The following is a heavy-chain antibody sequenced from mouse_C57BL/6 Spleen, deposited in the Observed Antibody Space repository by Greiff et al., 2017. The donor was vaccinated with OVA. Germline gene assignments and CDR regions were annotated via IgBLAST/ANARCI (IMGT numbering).Heavy chain of an antibody. Sequence: EVNLVESGAELVKPGASVKLSCTASGFNIKDYYMHWVKQRTEQGLEWIGRIDPEDGETKYAPKFQGKATITADTSSNTAYLQLSSLTSEDTAVYYCARDYSTPAWFAYWGQGTLVTVSA. V-gene: IGHV14-2*01. CDR1: GFNIKDYY. D-gene: IGHD2-5*01. CDR2: IDPEDGET. CDR3: ARDYSTPAWFAY. J-gene: IGHJ3*01.